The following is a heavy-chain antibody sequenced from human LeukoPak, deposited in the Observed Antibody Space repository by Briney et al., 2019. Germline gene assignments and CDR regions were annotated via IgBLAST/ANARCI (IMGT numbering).Heavy chain of an antibody. V-gene: IGHV4-39*01. Sequence: WVRQPPGKGLEWIGCIYYRGSTYYNPSLKSRVTVSVDTSKNQFSLKLSSVTAADTALYYCARHVPFCSTSSCSIYYFDYWGQGTLVTVSS. J-gene: IGHJ4*02. D-gene: IGHD2-2*01. CDR3: ARHVPFCSTSSCSIYYFDY. CDR2: IYYRGST.